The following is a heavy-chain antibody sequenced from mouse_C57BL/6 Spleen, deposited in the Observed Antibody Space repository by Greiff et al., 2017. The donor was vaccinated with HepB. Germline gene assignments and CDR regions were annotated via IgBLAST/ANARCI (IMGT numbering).Heavy chain of an antibody. Sequence: QVQLQQSGAELVRPGASVTLSCKASGYTFTDYEMHWVKQTPVHGLEWIGAIDPETGGTAYNQKFKGKAILTADKSSSTAYMELRSLTSEDSAVYYGTRGGFATVVAGFDYWGQGTTLTVSS. V-gene: IGHV1-15*01. D-gene: IGHD1-1*01. CDR3: TRGGFATVVAGFDY. J-gene: IGHJ2*01. CDR1: GYTFTDYE. CDR2: IDPETGGT.